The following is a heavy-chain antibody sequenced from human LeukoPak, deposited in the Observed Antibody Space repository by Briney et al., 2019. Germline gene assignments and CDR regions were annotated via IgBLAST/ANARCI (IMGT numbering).Heavy chain of an antibody. CDR1: GGPISSRTYY. J-gene: IGHJ5*02. D-gene: IGHD2-2*01. CDR3: AREAGIVPAAGSRHFDP. CDR2: IYSNGNT. Sequence: SETLSPTCTVYGGPISSRTYYWSWIRQPAGRGLEWLGRIYSNGNTNYTPSLKSRVTISVDTSKNQFSLRLSSVTAAETAVYYCAREAGIVPAAGSRHFDPWGQGTLVIVSS. V-gene: IGHV4-61*02.